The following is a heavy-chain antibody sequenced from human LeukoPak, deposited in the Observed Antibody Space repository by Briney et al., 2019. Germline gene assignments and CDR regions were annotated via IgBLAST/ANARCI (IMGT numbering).Heavy chain of an antibody. Sequence: SQTLSLTCTVSGGSISSGSYYWSWIRQPAGKGLEWIGRIYTSGSTNYNPSLKSRVTISVDTSKNQFSLKLSSVTAADTAMYYCARREGGFGEFLNWFDPWGQGTLVTVSS. D-gene: IGHD3-10*01. CDR1: GGSISSGSYY. CDR2: IYTSGST. CDR3: ARREGGFGEFLNWFDP. V-gene: IGHV4-61*02. J-gene: IGHJ5*02.